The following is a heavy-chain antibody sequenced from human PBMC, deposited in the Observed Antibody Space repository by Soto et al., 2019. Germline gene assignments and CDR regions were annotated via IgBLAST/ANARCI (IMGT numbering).Heavy chain of an antibody. D-gene: IGHD6-13*01. Sequence: EVQLLESGGGLVQPGGSMRLSCAASGFTFSNYAMTWVRRAPGKGLEWVSGISGFGGNTYYADSVKVRFSISRDNSKNTRNLLMNNLRSEDTAVYYCANGFHSSTWYAFDNWGQGTLVTVSS. CDR3: ANGFHSSTWYAFDN. CDR1: GFTFSNYA. J-gene: IGHJ4*02. V-gene: IGHV3-23*01. CDR2: ISGFGGNT.